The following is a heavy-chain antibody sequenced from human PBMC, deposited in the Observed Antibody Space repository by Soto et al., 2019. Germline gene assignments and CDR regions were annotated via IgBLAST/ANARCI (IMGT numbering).Heavy chain of an antibody. CDR3: AKVEGYCSGGSCYGPYYYGMDV. CDR1: GFTFSSYA. D-gene: IGHD2-15*01. CDR2: ISGSGGST. Sequence: GGSLRLSCAASGFTFSSYAMSWVRQAPGKGLEWVSAISGSGGSTYYADSVKGRFTISRDNSKNTLYLQMNSLRAEDTAVYYCAKVEGYCSGGSCYGPYYYGMDVWGQGTTVTVSS. J-gene: IGHJ6*02. V-gene: IGHV3-23*01.